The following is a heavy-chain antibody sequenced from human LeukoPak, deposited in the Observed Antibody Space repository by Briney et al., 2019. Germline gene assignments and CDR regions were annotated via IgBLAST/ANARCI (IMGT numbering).Heavy chain of an antibody. CDR1: GGTFSSYA. CDR2: IIPILGIA. V-gene: IGHV1-69*04. Sequence: ASVKVSCKASGGTFSSYAINWVRQAPGQGLEWMGRIIPILGIANYAQKFQGRVTITADKSTSTAYMELSSLRSEDTAVYYCARGLASGHLDYWGQGTLVTVSS. CDR3: ARGLASGHLDY. D-gene: IGHD3-10*01. J-gene: IGHJ4*02.